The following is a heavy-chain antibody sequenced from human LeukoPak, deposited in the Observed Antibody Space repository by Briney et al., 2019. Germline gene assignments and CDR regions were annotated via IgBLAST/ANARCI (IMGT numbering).Heavy chain of an antibody. J-gene: IGHJ6*03. CDR1: GGSFSGYY. V-gene: IGHV4-34*01. Sequence: SETLSLTCAVYGGSFSGYYWSWIRQPPGKGLEWIGEINHSGSTNYNPSLKSRATISVDTSKNQYFLKLSSVTAADTAVYYCAREYSSSSVYYYYMDVWGKGTTVTVSS. CDR3: AREYSSSSVYYYYMDV. CDR2: INHSGST. D-gene: IGHD6-6*01.